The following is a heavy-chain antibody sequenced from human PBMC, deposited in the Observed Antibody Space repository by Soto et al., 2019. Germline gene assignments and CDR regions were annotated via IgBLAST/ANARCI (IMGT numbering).Heavy chain of an antibody. Sequence: PWGSLILSFAASGFSFSTYSMNWVRQAPGKGLEWVSSISSSGTYIHYADSLKGRFTISRDNAKNSLYLQMISLRAEDTAVYYCARDPSDCSSTSCWGYYALDVWGQGTTVTVSS. CDR3: ARDPSDCSSTSCWGYYALDV. J-gene: IGHJ6*02. D-gene: IGHD2-2*01. CDR1: GFSFSTYS. V-gene: IGHV3-21*01. CDR2: ISSSGTYI.